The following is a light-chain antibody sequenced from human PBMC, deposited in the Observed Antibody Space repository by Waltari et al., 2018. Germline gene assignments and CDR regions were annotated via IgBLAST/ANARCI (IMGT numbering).Light chain of an antibody. V-gene: IGKV4-1*01. CDR2: WAS. CDR3: QQYSSAPLT. J-gene: IGKJ5*01. CDR1: QSVLYRSDNKNC. Sequence: DIVMTQSPDSLAVSLGERATSNCKSSQSVLYRSDNKNCLAWYQQKPGQPPKLLIYWASTRESGVPDRFSGSGAGTDFTLTISSLQAEDVAVYYCQQYSSAPLTFGQGTRLEIK.